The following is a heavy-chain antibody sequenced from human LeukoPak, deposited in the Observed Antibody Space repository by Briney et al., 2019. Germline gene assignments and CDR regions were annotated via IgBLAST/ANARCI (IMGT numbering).Heavy chain of an antibody. Sequence: GGSLRLSCAASGFTFSDYYMSWIRQAPGKGPEWVSYISSSSSYTNYADSVKGRFTISRDNAKNSLYLQMNSLRAEDTAVYYCARGEGSSDWYGVDYWGQGTLVTVSS. CDR1: GFTFSDYY. CDR3: ARGEGSSDWYGVDY. J-gene: IGHJ4*02. V-gene: IGHV3-11*06. CDR2: ISSSSSYT. D-gene: IGHD6-19*01.